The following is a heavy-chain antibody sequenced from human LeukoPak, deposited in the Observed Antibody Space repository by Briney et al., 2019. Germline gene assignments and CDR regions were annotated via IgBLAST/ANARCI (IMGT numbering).Heavy chain of an antibody. CDR2: INHSGST. J-gene: IGHJ2*01. CDR3: TAASGSYWYFDL. Sequence: SETLSLTCAVYGGSFSGYYWSWIRQPPGKGLEWIGEINHSGSTNYNPSLKSRLTISVDTSKSQFSLRLSSVTAADTAVYYCTAASGSYWYFDLWGRGTLVTVSS. D-gene: IGHD6-13*01. V-gene: IGHV4-34*01. CDR1: GGSFSGYY.